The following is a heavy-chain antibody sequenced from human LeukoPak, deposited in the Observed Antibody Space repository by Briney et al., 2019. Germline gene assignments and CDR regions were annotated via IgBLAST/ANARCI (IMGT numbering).Heavy chain of an antibody. D-gene: IGHD4-17*01. J-gene: IGHJ6*02. CDR3: TSPIHNGDYDYYYGLEL. V-gene: IGHV3-73*01. CDR2: IRSKANDYAT. CDR1: GFTFSGST. Sequence: GGSLKLSCAASGFTFSGSTMHWVRQASGKGLEWVGRIRSKANDYATAYAASVKGRFTISRDDSKNTAYLQMSSLKNEGTAVYYCTSPIHNGDYDYYYGLELWGQGTTVTVSS.